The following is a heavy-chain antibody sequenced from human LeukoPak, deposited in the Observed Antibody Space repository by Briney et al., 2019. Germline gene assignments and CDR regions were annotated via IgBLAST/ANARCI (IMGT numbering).Heavy chain of an antibody. V-gene: IGHV1-2*02. D-gene: IGHD3-22*01. J-gene: IGHJ4*02. CDR2: INPNGGDT. CDR1: GYTFTGYY. Sequence: GASVKVSCKASGYTFTGYYIHWVRQAPGQGLEWMGWINPNGGDTNYAQKFQGRVTMTSDTSISTAYMEMSRVRFDDTAVYYCTCGGSGYLTLDYWGQGTLVTVSS. CDR3: TCGGSGYLTLDY.